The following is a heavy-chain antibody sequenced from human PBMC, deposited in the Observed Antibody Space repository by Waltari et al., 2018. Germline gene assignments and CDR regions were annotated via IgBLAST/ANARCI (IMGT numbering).Heavy chain of an antibody. D-gene: IGHD6-19*01. J-gene: IGHJ4*02. CDR3: TRVGAVAGQRGLYY. V-gene: IGHV3-49*04. CDR1: GFTFGDYA. Sequence: EVQLVESGGGLVQPGRSLRLSCTASGFTFGDYAMSWVRQAPGNGLEWVGFIRSKAYGGTTEYAASVKGRFTISRDDSKSIAYLQMNSLKTEDTAVYYCTRVGAVAGQRGLYYWGQGTLVTVSS. CDR2: IRSKAYGGTT.